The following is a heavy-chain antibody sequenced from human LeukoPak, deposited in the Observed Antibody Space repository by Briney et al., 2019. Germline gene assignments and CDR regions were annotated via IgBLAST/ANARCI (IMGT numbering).Heavy chain of an antibody. CDR3: ANTIAVAGIDAFDI. J-gene: IGHJ3*02. D-gene: IGHD6-19*01. CDR1: GGSISSGSYY. Sequence: PSETLSLTCTVSGGSISSGSYYWSWIRQPPGKGLEWIGYIYYSGSTNYNPSLKSRVTISVDTSKNQFSLKLSSVTAADTAVYYCANTIAVAGIDAFDIWGQGTMVTVSS. V-gene: IGHV4-61*01. CDR2: IYYSGST.